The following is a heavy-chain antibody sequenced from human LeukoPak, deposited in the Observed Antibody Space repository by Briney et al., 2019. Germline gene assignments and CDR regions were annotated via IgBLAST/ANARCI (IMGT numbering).Heavy chain of an antibody. D-gene: IGHD3-22*01. CDR2: IIPIFDTA. CDR1: GYTFTSYG. Sequence: SVKVSCKASGYTFTSYGISWVRQAPGQGLEWMGGIIPIFDTANYAQKFQGRVTITTDESTSTAYMELSSLRSEDTAVYYCARDDYYYDSSGYYYGYYFDYWGQGTLVTVSS. J-gene: IGHJ4*02. CDR3: ARDDYYYDSSGYYYGYYFDY. V-gene: IGHV1-69*05.